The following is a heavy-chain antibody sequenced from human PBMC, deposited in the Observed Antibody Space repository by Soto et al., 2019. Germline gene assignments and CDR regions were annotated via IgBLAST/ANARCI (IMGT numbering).Heavy chain of an antibody. CDR2: ISGSGGST. D-gene: IGHD1-26*01. CDR1: GFTFTSYA. Sequence: EVQLLESGGGLVQPGGSLRLSCAASGFTFTSYAMSWVRQAPGKGLEWVSAISGSGGSTYYADSVKGRFTISRDTSKNPLYLQMNSLRAEDTAVYYCAKGKVVGHGYDWFDPWGQGTLVTVSS. J-gene: IGHJ5*02. CDR3: AKGKVVGHGYDWFDP. V-gene: IGHV3-23*01.